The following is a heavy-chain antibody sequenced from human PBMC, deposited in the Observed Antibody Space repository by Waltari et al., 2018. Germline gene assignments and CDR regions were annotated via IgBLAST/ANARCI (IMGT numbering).Heavy chain of an antibody. CDR2: VHQSGRS. D-gene: IGHD2-15*01. J-gene: IGHJ4*02. V-gene: IGHV4-4*02. Sequence: QVQLHESGPGLVKPSGTLSLTCPVSGDSISNNFFWRWVRRSPGKGLEWIGQVHQSGRSNYNPSLESRVTVSMDTSKNQFSLKMTSVTAADTAIYYCASDRGRGLYLDSWGQGTLVTVSP. CDR1: GDSISNNFF. CDR3: ASDRGRGLYLDS.